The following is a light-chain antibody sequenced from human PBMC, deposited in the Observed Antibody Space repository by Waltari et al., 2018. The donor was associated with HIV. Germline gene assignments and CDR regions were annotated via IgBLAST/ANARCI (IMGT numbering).Light chain of an antibody. CDR2: GAA. CDR1: RTININC. Sequence: LTQSPGTLPLSPGDRTTLPCRAGRTININCFAWHQKKPGQAPRLLIYGAAIRAYGIPDRFIGSGSGTDFTLTISRLVPEDSAGYYCKHYQSPSYTFGQGTKLEIK. J-gene: IGKJ2*01. V-gene: IGKV3-20*01. CDR3: KHYQSPSYT.